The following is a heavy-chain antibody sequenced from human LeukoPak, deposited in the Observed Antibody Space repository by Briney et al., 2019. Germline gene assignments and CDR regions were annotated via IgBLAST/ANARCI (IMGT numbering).Heavy chain of an antibody. Sequence: GESLKISCQAFGYSVTSYWIGWVRQMPGQGLEWMGMINPGDSDTRYSPSFQGKGTISADKAISTAHLQWSSRKASDTAMYYCARDPGYSSGWYLGAFDIWGQGTMVTVSS. J-gene: IGHJ3*02. V-gene: IGHV5-51*01. CDR1: GYSVTSYW. D-gene: IGHD6-19*01. CDR2: INPGDSDT. CDR3: ARDPGYSSGWYLGAFDI.